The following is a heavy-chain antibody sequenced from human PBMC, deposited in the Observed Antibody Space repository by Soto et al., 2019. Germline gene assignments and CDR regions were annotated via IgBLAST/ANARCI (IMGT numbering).Heavy chain of an antibody. Sequence: PSETLSLTCTVSGGSISSGGYYWSWFRQHPGKGLEWIGYIYYSGSTYYNPSLKSRVTISVDTSKNQFSLKLSSVTAADTAVYYCARGVQPMIQDYGAFDIWGQGTMVTVSS. CDR1: GGSISSGGYY. D-gene: IGHD4-17*01. V-gene: IGHV4-31*03. J-gene: IGHJ3*02. CDR3: ARGVQPMIQDYGAFDI. CDR2: IYYSGST.